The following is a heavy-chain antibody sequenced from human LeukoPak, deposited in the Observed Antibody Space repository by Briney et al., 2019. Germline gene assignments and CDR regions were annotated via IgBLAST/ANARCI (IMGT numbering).Heavy chain of an antibody. D-gene: IGHD5-18*01. V-gene: IGHV3-30-3*01. CDR1: GFTFSTYA. J-gene: IGHJ4*02. Sequence: GGSLRLSCAASGFTFSTYAVHWVRQAPGKGLEWVAVISYDGSNKYYADSVKGRFTISRDNSKNTLYLQMNSLRAEDTAVYYCARGGEGYSYGLSDYWGQGTLVTVSS. CDR3: ARGGEGYSYGLSDY. CDR2: ISYDGSNK.